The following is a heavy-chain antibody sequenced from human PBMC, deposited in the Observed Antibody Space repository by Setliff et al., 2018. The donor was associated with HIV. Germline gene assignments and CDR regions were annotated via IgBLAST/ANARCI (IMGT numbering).Heavy chain of an antibody. CDR2: IYPGDSDT. CDR1: GYTFTNYW. CDR3: ARFWNSGSYRDAFDI. J-gene: IGHJ3*02. Sequence: GESLKISCKASGYTFTNYWTAWVRQMPGKGLEWMGIIYPGDSDTRYSPSFQGQVIISADKSISTAYLQWSSLKASDSAMYYCARFWNSGSYRDAFDIWGQGTMVTVSS. V-gene: IGHV5-51*01. D-gene: IGHD1-26*01.